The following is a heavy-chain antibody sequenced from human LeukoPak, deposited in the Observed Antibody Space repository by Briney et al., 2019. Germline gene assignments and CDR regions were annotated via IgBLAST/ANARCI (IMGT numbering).Heavy chain of an antibody. CDR2: IGGGPV. J-gene: IGHJ3*02. V-gene: IGHV3-23*01. D-gene: IGHD2-8*01. CDR3: AKDSYSHNGIFDALDI. CDR1: GFTFSNYA. Sequence: GGSLRLSCAASGFTFSNYAMTWVRQAPGKGLEWVSTIGGGPVYYADSVKGRFTISRDDSKNTLFPQMNSLRAEDTAIYYCAKDSYSHNGIFDALDIWGQGTMVTVSS.